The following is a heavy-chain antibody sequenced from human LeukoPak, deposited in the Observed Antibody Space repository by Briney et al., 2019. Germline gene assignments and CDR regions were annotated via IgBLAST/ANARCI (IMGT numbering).Heavy chain of an antibody. CDR1: GFTVSSNY. V-gene: IGHV3-53*01. Sequence: GGSLRLSCAASGFTVSSNYMSWVRQAPGKGLEWVSVIYSGGSTYYADSAKGRFTISRDNSKNTLYLQMNSLRAEDTAVYYCARDRGDPGSGSDYYYYGMDVWGQGTTVTVSS. D-gene: IGHD2-21*02. CDR2: IYSGGST. J-gene: IGHJ6*02. CDR3: ARDRGDPGSGSDYYYYGMDV.